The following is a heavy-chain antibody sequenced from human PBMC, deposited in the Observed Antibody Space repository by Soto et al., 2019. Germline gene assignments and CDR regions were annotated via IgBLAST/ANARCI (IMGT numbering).Heavy chain of an antibody. J-gene: IGHJ6*02. D-gene: IGHD5-18*01. V-gene: IGHV4-4*02. Sequence: QVQLQESGPGLVKPSGTLSLTCAVSGGSISSSNWWSWVRQPPGKGLEWIGEIYHSGSTNYNPSLKSRVTISLKKSKHHFSLKLSSVTAADTAVYYCAGWIQLQQYYYYGMDVWGQGTTVTVSS. CDR3: AGWIQLQQYYYYGMDV. CDR1: GGSISSSNW. CDR2: IYHSGST.